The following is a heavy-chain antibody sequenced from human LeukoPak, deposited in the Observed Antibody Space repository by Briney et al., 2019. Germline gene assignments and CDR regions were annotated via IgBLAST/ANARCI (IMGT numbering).Heavy chain of an antibody. Sequence: GGSLRLSCAASGFTFSNYAMSWVRQAPGKGLEWVAVIYSGGSTNYADSVKGRFTISRDNSKNTLYLLMNSLRAEDTALYYCARDGGDCSGDSCYVDYWGQGTLVTVSS. CDR3: ARDGGDCSGDSCYVDY. CDR2: IYSGGST. D-gene: IGHD2-15*01. CDR1: GFTFSNYA. V-gene: IGHV3-66*01. J-gene: IGHJ4*02.